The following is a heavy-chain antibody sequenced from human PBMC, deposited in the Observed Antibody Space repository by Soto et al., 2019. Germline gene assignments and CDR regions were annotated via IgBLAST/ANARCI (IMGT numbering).Heavy chain of an antibody. D-gene: IGHD3-3*02. V-gene: IGHV2-5*02. CDR1: GFSLSTSGVG. Sequence: QITLKESGPTLVKPTQTLTLTCTFSGFSLSTSGVGVGWIRQPPGKALEWLALIYWDDDKRYSPSLKSRLTITKATSKNPVVLTMTNMDPVDTATYYCAHIVHFDAFDIWGQGTMVTVSS. J-gene: IGHJ3*02. CDR3: AHIVHFDAFDI. CDR2: IYWDDDK.